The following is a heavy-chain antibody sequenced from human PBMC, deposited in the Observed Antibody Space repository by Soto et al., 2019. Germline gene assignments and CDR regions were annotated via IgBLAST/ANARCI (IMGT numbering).Heavy chain of an antibody. CDR1: GFTSSSYA. J-gene: IGHJ4*02. Sequence: PVGSLRLSCAASGFTSSSYAMAWVRVAPGKGLELFSAIDSSVSYTYYADSAKGRFTISRDNSKKTLYLQMNSLRAEDTAVYYRARLGRDTSDSDFWGQGTPVPVYS. V-gene: IGHV3-23*05. CDR3: ARLGRDTSDSDF. CDR2: IDSSVSYT.